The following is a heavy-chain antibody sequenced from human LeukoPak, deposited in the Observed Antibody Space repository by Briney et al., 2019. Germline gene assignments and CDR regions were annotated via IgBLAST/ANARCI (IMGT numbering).Heavy chain of an antibody. CDR2: IYYSGST. D-gene: IGHD6-13*01. CDR3: ARGGGGSWYVNIFDY. Sequence: SETLSLTCTVSGGSISSYYWSWIRQPPGKGLEWIGYIYYSGSTYYNPSLKSRVTISVDTSKNQFSLKLSSVTAADTAVYYCARGGGGSWYVNIFDYWGQGTLVTVSS. CDR1: GGSISSYY. J-gene: IGHJ4*02. V-gene: IGHV4-59*12.